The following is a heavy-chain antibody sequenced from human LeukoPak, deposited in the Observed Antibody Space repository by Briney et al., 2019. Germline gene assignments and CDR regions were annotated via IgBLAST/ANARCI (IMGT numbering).Heavy chain of an antibody. CDR1: GFTFSTYW. V-gene: IGHV3-33*08. CDR2: IWYDGSNK. D-gene: IGHD3-10*01. CDR3: ARDIKNYYYGMDV. J-gene: IGHJ6*02. Sequence: GGSLRLSCAASGFTFSTYWMDWVRQAPGKGLEWVAVIWYDGSNKYYADSVKGRFTISRDNSKNTLYLQMNSLRAEDTAVYYCARDIKNYYYGMDVWGQGTTVTVSS.